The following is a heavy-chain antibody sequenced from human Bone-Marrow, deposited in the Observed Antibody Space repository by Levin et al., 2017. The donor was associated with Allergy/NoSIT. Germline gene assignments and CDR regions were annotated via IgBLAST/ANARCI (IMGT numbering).Heavy chain of an antibody. J-gene: IGHJ6*03. CDR1: GFTFGDYG. D-gene: IGHD3-16*01. V-gene: IGHV3-49*04. Sequence: GGFLRLSCAASGFTFGDYGFSWVRQAPGRGLEWVAFIRNIDYGGTTEYAASVKGRFTISRDDSKSIAYLQMNSLRTEDTAVYYCSRWITVIDYYYYYYMDVWGEGTTVTVSS. CDR2: IRNIDYGGTT. CDR3: SRWITVIDYYYYYYMDV.